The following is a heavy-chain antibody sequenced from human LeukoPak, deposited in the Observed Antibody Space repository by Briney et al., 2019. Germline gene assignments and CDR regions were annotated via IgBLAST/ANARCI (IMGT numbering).Heavy chain of an antibody. V-gene: IGHV3-30-3*02. CDR1: GFTFSSYA. J-gene: IGHJ6*02. CDR2: ISYDGSNK. D-gene: IGHD1-14*01. CDR3: AKYKGAALYYHYGLDV. Sequence: GGSLRLSCAASGFTFSSYAMHWVRQAPGKGLEWVAVISYDGSNKYYADSVKGRFTISRDNSKNTLYLQMNSLRAEDTAVYYCAKYKGAALYYHYGLDVWGPGTTVIVSS.